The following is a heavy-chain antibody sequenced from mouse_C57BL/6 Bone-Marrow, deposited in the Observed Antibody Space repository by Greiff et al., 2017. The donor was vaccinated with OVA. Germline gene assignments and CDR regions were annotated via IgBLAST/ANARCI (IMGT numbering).Heavy chain of an antibody. Sequence: EVKLMESGGGLVQPGGSLKLSCAASGFTFSDYGMAWVRQAPRKGPEWVAFISNLAYSIYYADTVTGRFTISRENAKNTLYLEMSSRRSEDTAMYYCARDSSGYADYAMDYWGQGTSVTVSS. CDR3: ARDSSGYADYAMDY. CDR1: GFTFSDYG. D-gene: IGHD3-2*02. J-gene: IGHJ4*01. V-gene: IGHV5-15*01. CDR2: ISNLAYSI.